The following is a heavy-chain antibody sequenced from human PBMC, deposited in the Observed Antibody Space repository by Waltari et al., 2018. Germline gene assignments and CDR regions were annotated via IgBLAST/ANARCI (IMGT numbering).Heavy chain of an antibody. D-gene: IGHD3-3*01. CDR2: ISYDGSEK. CDR3: ARDSAIRFLQWLPQSKWFDP. Sequence: VQLVESGGGVVQPGRSLRLSCAASGFIFSSHGIHWIRQGPGRGLEWVAFISYDGSEKQDADSVNGRFTISRDNSNNTVSLQMNSLRDDDTSFYYCARDSAIRFLQWLPQSKWFDPWGQGTLVIVSS. J-gene: IGHJ5*02. V-gene: IGHV3-33*05. CDR1: GFIFSSHG.